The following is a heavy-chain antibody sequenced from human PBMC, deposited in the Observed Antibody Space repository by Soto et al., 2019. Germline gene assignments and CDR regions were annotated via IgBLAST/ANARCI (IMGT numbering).Heavy chain of an antibody. CDR2: IGGGGSSP. CDR3: AKARCSTTNCYVPDY. V-gene: IGHV3-23*01. CDR1: GFTFSTYT. D-gene: IGHD2-2*01. Sequence: ESGGGLVQPGGSLRLSCAASGFTFSTYTMSWVRQAPGKGLEWVSVIGGGGSSPSYVDSVQGRFTISRDNYKNTLFLQMNSLRAEDTAMYYCAKARCSTTNCYVPDYWGQGTLVTVSS. J-gene: IGHJ4*02.